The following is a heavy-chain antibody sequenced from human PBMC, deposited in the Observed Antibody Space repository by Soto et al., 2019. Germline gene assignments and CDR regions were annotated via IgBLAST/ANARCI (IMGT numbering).Heavy chain of an antibody. CDR1: GFTFSSYA. Sequence: GGSLRLSCAASGFTFSSYAMSWVRQAPGNGLEWVSAISGSGGSTYYADSVKGRFTISRDNSKNTLYLQMNSLRAEDTAVYYCANGEKDIVLMVYAIRFFAFDIWGQGTMVTVSS. D-gene: IGHD2-8*01. CDR3: ANGEKDIVLMVYAIRFFAFDI. J-gene: IGHJ3*02. CDR2: ISGSGGST. V-gene: IGHV3-23*01.